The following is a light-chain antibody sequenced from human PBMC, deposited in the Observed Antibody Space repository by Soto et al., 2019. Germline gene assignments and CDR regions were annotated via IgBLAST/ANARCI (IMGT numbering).Light chain of an antibody. Sequence: DIQMTQSPSSVSASVGDRVTITCRASQSISSWLAWYQQKPWKAPKLLIYAASSLQSGVPSRFSGSGSGTDFTLTISSLQPEDFATYYCQQANSFPITFGQGTRLEIK. CDR2: AAS. CDR3: QQANSFPIT. CDR1: QSISSW. J-gene: IGKJ5*01. V-gene: IGKV1D-12*01.